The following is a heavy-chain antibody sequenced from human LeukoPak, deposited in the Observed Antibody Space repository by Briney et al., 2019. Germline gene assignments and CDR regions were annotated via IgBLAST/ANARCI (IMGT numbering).Heavy chain of an antibody. J-gene: IGHJ4*02. D-gene: IGHD6-13*01. CDR3: ARDPHYLYSSSWYYFDY. Sequence: GASVKVSCKASGGTFSSYAISWVRQAPGQGLEWMGGIIPIFGTANYAQKFQGRVTITADESTSTAYMELSSLRSEDTAVYYCARDPHYLYSSSWYYFDYWGQGTLVTVSS. CDR1: GGTFSSYA. CDR2: IIPIFGTA. V-gene: IGHV1-69*13.